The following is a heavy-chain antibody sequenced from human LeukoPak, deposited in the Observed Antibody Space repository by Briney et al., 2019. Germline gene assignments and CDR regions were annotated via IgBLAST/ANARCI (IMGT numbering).Heavy chain of an antibody. D-gene: IGHD3-3*01. CDR1: GGTFSNYA. CDR2: IIPIFGTA. V-gene: IGHV1-69*05. J-gene: IGHJ3*02. Sequence: SVKVSCKASGGTFSNYAISWVRQAPGQGLEWMGGIIPIFGTANYAQKFQGRVTITTDESTSTAYMELSSLRSEDTAVYYCARGALECITISEGGAFNIWGQGTMVTVSS. CDR3: ARGALECITISEGGAFNI.